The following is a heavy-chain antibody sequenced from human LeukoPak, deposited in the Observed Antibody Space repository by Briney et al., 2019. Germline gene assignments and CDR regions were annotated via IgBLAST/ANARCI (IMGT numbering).Heavy chain of an antibody. CDR3: ARRGGSSSRRSPIDY. CDR2: IKQDGSQR. D-gene: IGHD6-6*01. CDR1: GFTFTDYW. V-gene: IGHV3-7*01. J-gene: IGHJ4*02. Sequence: GGSLRLSCTASGFTFTDYWMTWVRQAPGKGPEWVANIKQDGSQRYYVDSVRGRFTISRDNAKNSLFLQMNGLRAEDTAVYYCARRGGSSSRRSPIDYWGQGTLVTVSS.